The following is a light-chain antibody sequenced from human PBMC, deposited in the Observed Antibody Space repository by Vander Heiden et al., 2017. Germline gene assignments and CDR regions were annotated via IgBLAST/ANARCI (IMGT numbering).Light chain of an antibody. CDR2: QES. J-gene: IGLJ1*01. V-gene: IGLV3-1*01. Sequence: SYELTQPPSVSVSPGPTASITSSGDKLGDKYVCWYQQKPGQSLVHVIYQESKRPSGIPERFSGSNSGNTVTLTISGTQAMDEADYYCQAWDSSTYVFGTGTKVTVL. CDR1: KLGDKY. CDR3: QAWDSSTYV.